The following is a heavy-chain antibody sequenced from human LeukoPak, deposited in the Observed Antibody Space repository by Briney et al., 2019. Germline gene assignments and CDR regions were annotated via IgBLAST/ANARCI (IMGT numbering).Heavy chain of an antibody. D-gene: IGHD3-22*01. CDR1: GGSISSYY. J-gene: IGHJ5*02. Sequence: SETLSLTCTVSGGSISSYYWSWIRQPPGKGLEWIGYIYYSGSTNYNPSLKSRVTISVDTSKNQFSLKLSSVTAADTAVYYCARASYDSSGYRENWFDPWGQGTLVTVSS. CDR2: IYYSGST. CDR3: ARASYDSSGYRENWFDP. V-gene: IGHV4-59*01.